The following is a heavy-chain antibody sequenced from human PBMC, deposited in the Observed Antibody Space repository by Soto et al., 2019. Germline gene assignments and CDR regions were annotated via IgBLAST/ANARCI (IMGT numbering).Heavy chain of an antibody. CDR1: GFTFSSYG. J-gene: IGHJ4*02. CDR3: AKDTGPGYDFWSGYPGYYFDY. CDR2: ISYDGSNK. D-gene: IGHD3-3*01. V-gene: IGHV3-30*18. Sequence: GGSLRLSCAASGFTFSSYGMHWVRQAPGKGLEWVAVISYDGSNKYYADSVKGRFTISRDNSKNTLYLQMNSLRAEDTAVYYCAKDTGPGYDFWSGYPGYYFDYWGQGTLVTVSS.